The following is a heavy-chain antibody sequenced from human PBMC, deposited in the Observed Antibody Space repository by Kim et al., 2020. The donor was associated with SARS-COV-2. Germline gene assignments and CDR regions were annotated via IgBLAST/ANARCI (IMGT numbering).Heavy chain of an antibody. CDR1: GGSFSGYY. J-gene: IGHJ6*01. CDR2: INHSGST. Sequence: SETLSLTCAVYGGSFSGYYWSWIRKPPGKGLEWIGEINHSGSTNYNPSLKSRVTISVDTSKNQFSLKLSSVTAADTAVYYCARGNTISHFYYYYYGMDV. D-gene: IGHD3-9*01. CDR3: ARGNTISHFYYYYYGMDV. V-gene: IGHV4-34*01.